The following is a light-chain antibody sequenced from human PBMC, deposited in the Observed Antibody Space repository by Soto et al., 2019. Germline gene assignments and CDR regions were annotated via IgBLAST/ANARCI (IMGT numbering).Light chain of an antibody. CDR2: EVS. Sequence: QSALTQPASVSGSPGQSITISCTGTSSDVGSHNLVSWYQQHPGQAPKLMIYEVSRRPLVVSARFSASKSGNTASPTISALSAADVADPYCCSYGGSRAVFGGGTQLTVL. CDR1: SSDVGSHNL. V-gene: IGLV2-23*02. CDR3: CSYGGSRAV. J-gene: IGLJ7*01.